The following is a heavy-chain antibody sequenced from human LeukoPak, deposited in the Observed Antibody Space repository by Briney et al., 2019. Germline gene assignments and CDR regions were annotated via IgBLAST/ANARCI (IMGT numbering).Heavy chain of an antibody. V-gene: IGHV1-8*01. CDR2: MNPNSGNT. CDR3: ARGGISIAALRGFDY. D-gene: IGHD6-6*01. J-gene: IGHJ4*02. Sequence: ASVKVSCKASGYTFTSYDINWVRQAPGQGLEWMGWMNPNSGNTGYAQKFQGRVTMTRNTSISTAYMELSSLRSEDTAVYYCARGGISIAALRGFDYWGQGTLVTVSS. CDR1: GYTFTSYD.